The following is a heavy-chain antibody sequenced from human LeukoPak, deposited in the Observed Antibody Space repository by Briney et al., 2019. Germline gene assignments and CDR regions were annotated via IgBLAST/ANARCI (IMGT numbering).Heavy chain of an antibody. J-gene: IGHJ4*02. V-gene: IGHV4-59*02. Sequence: SETLSLTCLVSGASVSSSHWNWIRQLPGKGLEWIGCLSYTGKTDYNPSLTSRVTISLDTSKNQVSLKLKSLPAAHTAVYYCSEGYFAPFDHWGQGISVTVSS. CDR3: SEGYFAPFDH. CDR1: GASVSSSH. CDR2: LSYTGKT. D-gene: IGHD5-24*01.